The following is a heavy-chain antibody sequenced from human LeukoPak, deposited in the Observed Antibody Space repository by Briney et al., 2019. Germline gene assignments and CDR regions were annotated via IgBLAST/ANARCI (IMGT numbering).Heavy chain of an antibody. CDR1: GGSISSSSYY. CDR2: IYYSGST. V-gene: IGHV4-39*01. J-gene: IGHJ4*02. Sequence: SETLSLTCTVSGGSISSSSYYWGWIRQPPRKGLEWIGSIYYSGSTYYNPSLKSRVTISVDTSKNQFSLKLSSVTAADTAVYYCARFGSGWYRRGGYFDYWGQGTLVTVSS. CDR3: ARFGSGWYRRGGYFDY. D-gene: IGHD6-19*01.